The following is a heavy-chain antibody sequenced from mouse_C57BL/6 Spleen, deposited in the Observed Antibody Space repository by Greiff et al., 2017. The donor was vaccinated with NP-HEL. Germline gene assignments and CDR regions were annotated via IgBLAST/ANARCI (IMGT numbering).Heavy chain of an antibody. CDR1: GYTFTSYW. Sequence: QVQLQQPGAELVKPGASVKMSCKASGYTFTSYWITWVKQRPGQGLEWIGDIYPGSGSTNYNEKFKSKATLTVDTSSSTAYMQLSSLTSKASAVYYCARGWYCNPYYYAMDYWGQGTSVTVSS. V-gene: IGHV1-55*01. J-gene: IGHJ4*01. CDR2: IYPGSGST. CDR3: ARGWYCNPYYYAMDY. D-gene: IGHD2-10*02.